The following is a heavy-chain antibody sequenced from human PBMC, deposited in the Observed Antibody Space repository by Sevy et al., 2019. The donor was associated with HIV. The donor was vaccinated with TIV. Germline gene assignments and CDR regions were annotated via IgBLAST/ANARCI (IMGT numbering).Heavy chain of an antibody. J-gene: IGHJ4*02. CDR2: CYYTGSA. V-gene: IGHV4-59*01. Sequence: SETLSLTCSVSGGSISSYFWTWIRQPPGKGLEWIGLCYYTGSANYNPSLKSRVTISIDKSKSQFSLNLSSVTAADTAVYYCARDDASNPRVLDYWGQGALVTVSS. CDR1: GGSISSYF. CDR3: ARDDASNPRVLDY. D-gene: IGHD3-3*01.